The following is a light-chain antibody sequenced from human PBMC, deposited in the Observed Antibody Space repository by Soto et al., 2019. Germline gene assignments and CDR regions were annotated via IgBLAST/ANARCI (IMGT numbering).Light chain of an antibody. Sequence: QSALTQPPSASGSPGQTVSICCTGTSTDVVGYNYISWYQHHAGKGPKLIISELSERPSGFPDPFSPSKSRNTASLTASRLHAQPVAHYYCTSYAGITTRAVYRSWPQATVL. CDR3: TSYAGITTRAV. J-gene: IGLJ1*01. CDR1: STDVVGYNY. CDR2: ELS. V-gene: IGLV2-8*01.